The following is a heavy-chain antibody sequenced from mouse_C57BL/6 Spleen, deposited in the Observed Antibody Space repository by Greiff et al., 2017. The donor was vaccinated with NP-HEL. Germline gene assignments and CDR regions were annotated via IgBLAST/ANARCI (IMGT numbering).Heavy chain of an antibody. Sequence: EVKLQESGAELVRPGASVKLSCTASGFNIKDDYMHWVKQRPEQGLEWIGWIDPENGDTEYASKFQGQATITADTSSNTAYLQLSSLTSEDTAVYYCTTNHYGSSHYYFDYWGQGTTLTVSS. V-gene: IGHV14-4*01. CDR3: TTNHYGSSHYYFDY. CDR2: IDPENGDT. D-gene: IGHD1-1*01. J-gene: IGHJ2*01. CDR1: GFNIKDDY.